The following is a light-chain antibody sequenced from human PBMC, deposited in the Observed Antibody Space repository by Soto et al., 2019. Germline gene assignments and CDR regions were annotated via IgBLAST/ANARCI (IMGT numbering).Light chain of an antibody. J-gene: IGLJ2*01. Sequence: QSALTQPASVSGSPGQSITISCTGTSSDVGGYNYVSWYQQHPGKAPKLMIYEVSNRPSGVSSRFSGSKSGNMASLTISGLQAEDESDYYCSSYTTSHTLVFGGGTKLTVL. CDR3: SSYTTSHTLV. CDR1: SSDVGGYNY. CDR2: EVS. V-gene: IGLV2-14*01.